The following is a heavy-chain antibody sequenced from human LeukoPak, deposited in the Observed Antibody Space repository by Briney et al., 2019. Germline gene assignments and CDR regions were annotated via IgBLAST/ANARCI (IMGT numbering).Heavy chain of an antibody. CDR3: AKVAFYVWWQPYDS. D-gene: IGHD2-8*02. CDR1: GLPIADFA. J-gene: IGHJ4*02. V-gene: IGHV3-30*18. Sequence: PGGSLRLSCVASGLPIADFAMHWVRQAPGQGLEWVAVISFDGSNQYYADSVKGRFTIYRDNSRNTLSLQMNSLKAEDTAVYYCAKVAFYVWWQPYDSWSQGTLVTVSS. CDR2: ISFDGSNQ.